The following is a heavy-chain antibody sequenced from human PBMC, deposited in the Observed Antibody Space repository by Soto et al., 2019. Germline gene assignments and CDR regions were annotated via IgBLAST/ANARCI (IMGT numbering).Heavy chain of an antibody. Sequence: QEQLVESGGGVVQPGRSLRLSCAASGFTFSNYGMHWVRQAPGKGLEWVAVIWYDGSKKYHADSVQGRFTISRDNSKNTIFLYMSNLRVEDTAVYYCARRFLLPSYVQYLDLWGRGTLVTVSS. CDR3: ARRFLLPSYVQYLDL. D-gene: IGHD3-3*01. CDR1: GFTFSNYG. CDR2: IWYDGSKK. V-gene: IGHV3-33*01. J-gene: IGHJ2*01.